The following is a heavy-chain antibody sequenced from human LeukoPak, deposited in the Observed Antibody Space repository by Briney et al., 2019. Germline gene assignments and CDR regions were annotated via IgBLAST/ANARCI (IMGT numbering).Heavy chain of an antibody. V-gene: IGHV3-74*01. J-gene: IGHJ4*02. CDR2: IKTDGRTT. CDR3: ARGLSGSYHYFDY. CDR1: GMTFSKHW. Sequence: PGGSLRLSCAASGMTFSKHWMHWVRQAPGKGLVWVSLIKTDGRTTIYADSVKGRFTISRDNSKNTLYLQVNSLRAEDTAVYYCARGLSGSYHYFDYWGQGTLVTVSS. D-gene: IGHD1-26*01.